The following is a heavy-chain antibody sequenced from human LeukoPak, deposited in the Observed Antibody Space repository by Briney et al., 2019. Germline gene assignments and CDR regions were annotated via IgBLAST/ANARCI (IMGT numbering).Heavy chain of an antibody. J-gene: IGHJ4*02. V-gene: IGHV3-23*01. CDR1: GFTSGIYA. CDR2: FSGGGDS. CDR3: GKEVERHFDLKY. Sequence: GGSLRLSCAASGFTSGIYAVSWVRQAPGKGLEWVSAFSGGGDSYYADSVKGRFTISRDNSKKNLYLQMNSLRAEDTAVYYCGKEVERHFDLKYWGQGTLVTVSS.